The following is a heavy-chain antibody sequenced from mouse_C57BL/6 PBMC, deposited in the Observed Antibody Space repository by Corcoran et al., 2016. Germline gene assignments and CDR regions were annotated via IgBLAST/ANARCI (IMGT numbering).Heavy chain of an antibody. J-gene: IGHJ4*01. Sequence: QVQLQQSGAELVRPGTSVKMSCKASGYTFTNYWIGWAKQRPGHGLEWIGDIYPGGGYTNYNEKFKGKATLTADKSSSTAYMQFSSLTSEDSAIYYCATDGNYGVYAMDYWGQGTSVTVSS. CDR3: ATDGNYGVYAMDY. V-gene: IGHV1-63*01. CDR2: IYPGGGYT. CDR1: GYTFTNYW. D-gene: IGHD2-1*01.